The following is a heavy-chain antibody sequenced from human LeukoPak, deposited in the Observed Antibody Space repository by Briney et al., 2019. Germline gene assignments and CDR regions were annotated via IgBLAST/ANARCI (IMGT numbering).Heavy chain of an antibody. D-gene: IGHD4-23*01. J-gene: IGHJ4*02. CDR2: IIPILGIA. CDR1: GGTFISYA. Sequence: GASVKVSCKGSGGTFISYAKSWVGQAPGQGGEWMGRIIPILGIANYAQKFQGRFTITADKSTSTAYLELSSLRSEDTAVYYCARDTAPDYGGTSGPYFDYWGQGTLVTVSS. V-gene: IGHV1-69*10. CDR3: ARDTAPDYGGTSGPYFDY.